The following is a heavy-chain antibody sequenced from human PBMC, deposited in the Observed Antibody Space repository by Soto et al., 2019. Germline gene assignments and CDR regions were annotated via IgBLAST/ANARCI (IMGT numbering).Heavy chain of an antibody. CDR1: GYTFTSYA. J-gene: IGHJ4*02. CDR3: AGLVAHSRKYVEY. V-gene: IGHV1-8*02. Sequence: ASVKVSCKASGYTFTSYAMNWLRQATGQGLEWMGWMNADNGNTRYSQKFQGRVTMTRNTSISTVYMELSSLRSEDTAVYYCAGLVAHSRKYVEYWGQGTPVTVSS. CDR2: MNADNGNT. D-gene: IGHD5-12*01.